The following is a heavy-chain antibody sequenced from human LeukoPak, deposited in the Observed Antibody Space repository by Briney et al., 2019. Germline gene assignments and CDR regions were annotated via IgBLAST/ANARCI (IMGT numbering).Heavy chain of an antibody. D-gene: IGHD1-14*01. CDR1: GYTFTSYD. V-gene: IGHV1-8*03. CDR2: MNPNSGNT. J-gene: IGHJ5*02. CDR3: ARVVYESRRRRFDP. Sequence: GASVKVSCKASGYTFTSYDINWVRQATGQGLEWMGWMNPNSGNTGYAQKFQGRVTITRNTSISTAYMELSSLRSEDTAVYYCARVVYESRRRRFDPWGQGTLVTVSS.